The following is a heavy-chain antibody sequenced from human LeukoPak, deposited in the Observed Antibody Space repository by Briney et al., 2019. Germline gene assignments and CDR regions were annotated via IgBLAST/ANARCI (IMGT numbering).Heavy chain of an antibody. V-gene: IGHV3-53*01. D-gene: IGHD3-22*01. J-gene: IGHJ6*02. CDR2: IYSGGST. CDR1: GFTFNDYY. CDR3: AREFPPYYYDSSGYLISGMDV. Sequence: GGSLRLSCAASGFTFNDYYMSWIRQAPGKGLEWVSVIYSGGSTYYADSVKGRFTISRDNSKNTLYLQMNSLRAEDTAVYYCAREFPPYYYDSSGYLISGMDVWGQGTTVTVSS.